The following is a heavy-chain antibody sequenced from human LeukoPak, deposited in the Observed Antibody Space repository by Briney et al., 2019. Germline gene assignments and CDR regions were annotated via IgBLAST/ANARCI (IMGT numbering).Heavy chain of an antibody. D-gene: IGHD3-10*01. CDR3: AKPSNYYGSATDAFDF. CDR1: GGSISSSYSY. V-gene: IGHV4-39*07. J-gene: IGHJ3*01. CDR2: IYYSGST. Sequence: SETLSLTCTVSGGSISSSYSYWGWLRQPPGKGLEWVGNIYYSGSTYYNPSLKSRVTISVDTSKNHFSLKPNSVTAADTAVYYCAKPSNYYGSATDAFDFWGQGTMVTVSS.